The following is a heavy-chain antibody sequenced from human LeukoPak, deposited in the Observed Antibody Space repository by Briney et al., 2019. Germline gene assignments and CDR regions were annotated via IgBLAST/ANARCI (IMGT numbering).Heavy chain of an antibody. D-gene: IGHD1-26*01. V-gene: IGHV3-15*01. CDR2: IKSKNDGGTT. CDR3: ATAGGTMSYFWYLHL. J-gene: IGHJ2*01. Sequence: GGSLRLSCAASGFTFTNAWMSWVRQAPGKGLEWVGRIKSKNDGGTTDYAAPVKDRFTISRDDSENTLYLQMNSLKTEDTAVYYCATAGGTMSYFWYLHLWGRGTLVTVSS. CDR1: GFTFTNAW.